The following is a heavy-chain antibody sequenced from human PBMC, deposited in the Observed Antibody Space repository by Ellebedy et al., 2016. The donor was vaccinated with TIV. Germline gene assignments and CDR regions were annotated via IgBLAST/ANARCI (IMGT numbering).Heavy chain of an antibody. J-gene: IGHJ3*02. Sequence: PGGSLRLSCATSGFTFRMHIMHSVRQAPGKGPEWPSFITYDGSNKQYADSVKERFTVSRDNSNNTLFLKMDSLRVEDTAVYYCAKESDGFDIWGQGTMVTVSS. CDR2: ITYDGSNK. CDR3: AKESDGFDI. V-gene: IGHV3-30*16. CDR1: GFTFRMHI.